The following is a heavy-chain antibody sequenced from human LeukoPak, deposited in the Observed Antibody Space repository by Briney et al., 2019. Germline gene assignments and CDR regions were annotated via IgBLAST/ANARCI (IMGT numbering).Heavy chain of an antibody. CDR2: ISYDGSNK. D-gene: IGHD1-14*01. Sequence: GGSLRLSCAASGFTFSSYGMHWVRQAPGKGLEWVAVISYDGSNKYYADSVKGRFTISRDNSKNTLYLQMKSLRAEDTAVYYCATGEPTNSLDYWGQGTLVTVSS. J-gene: IGHJ4*02. CDR3: ATGEPTNSLDY. CDR1: GFTFSSYG. V-gene: IGHV3-30*03.